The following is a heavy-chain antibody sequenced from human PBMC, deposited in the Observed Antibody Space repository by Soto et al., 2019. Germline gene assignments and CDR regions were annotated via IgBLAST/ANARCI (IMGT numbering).Heavy chain of an antibody. CDR1: GFTFNSYA. CDR2: IRGSGGST. Sequence: GGSVRLSSAPSGFTFNSYAMSWVCQAPCKGLELVSAIRGSGGSTYYADYVKGRFPISRGNSKNTLYMQMNSLRDEDTAVYYCHQLRFGVVHRRDYYYYGMDVWGQGNTVTVSS. D-gene: IGHD3-3*01. CDR3: HQLRFGVVHRRDYYYYGMDV. J-gene: IGHJ6*02. V-gene: IGHV3-23*01.